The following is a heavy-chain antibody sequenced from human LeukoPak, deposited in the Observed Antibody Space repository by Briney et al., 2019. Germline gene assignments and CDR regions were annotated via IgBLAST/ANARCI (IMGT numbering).Heavy chain of an antibody. CDR2: INHSGST. CDR1: GGSISSYY. Sequence: PSETLSLTCTVSGGSISSYYWSWIRQPPGKGLEWIGEINHSGSTNYNPSLKSRVTISVDTSKDQFSLKLSSVTAADTAVYYCARHPRNPYSSSWRKYYYYYMDVWGKGTTVTVSS. J-gene: IGHJ6*03. D-gene: IGHD6-13*01. V-gene: IGHV4-34*01. CDR3: ARHPRNPYSSSWRKYYYYYMDV.